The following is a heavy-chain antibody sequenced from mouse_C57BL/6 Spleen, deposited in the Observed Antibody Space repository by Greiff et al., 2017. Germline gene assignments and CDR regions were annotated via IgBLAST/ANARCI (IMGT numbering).Heavy chain of an antibody. CDR2: IDPEDGDT. Sequence: EVQGVESGAELVRPGASVKLSCTASGFNIKDYYMHWVKQRPEQGLEWIGRIDPEDGDTESAPKFQGQATMTADTSSNTSYLQLSSLTSEYTAVYYCTTGSYYYGSSSAWFAYWGQGTLVTVSA. V-gene: IGHV14-1*01. D-gene: IGHD1-1*01. CDR1: GFNIKDYY. CDR3: TTGSYYYGSSSAWFAY. J-gene: IGHJ3*01.